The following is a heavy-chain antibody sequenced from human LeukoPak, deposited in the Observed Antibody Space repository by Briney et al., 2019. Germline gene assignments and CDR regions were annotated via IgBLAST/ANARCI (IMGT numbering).Heavy chain of an antibody. J-gene: IGHJ4*02. CDR2: MSPNSGDT. CDR1: GYTFTSYD. D-gene: IGHD1-20*01. CDR3: ARGLNNWNDDY. Sequence: ASVKVSCKASGYTFTSYDFNWVRQATGQRPEWMGWMSPNSGDTGYAQKFQDRVTMTRNTSISTAYMELSSLRSDDTAVYYCARGLNNWNDDYWGQGTLVTVSS. V-gene: IGHV1-8*01.